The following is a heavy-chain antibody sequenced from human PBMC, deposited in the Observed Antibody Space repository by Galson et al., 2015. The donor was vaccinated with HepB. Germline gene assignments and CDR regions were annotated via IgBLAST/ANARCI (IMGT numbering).Heavy chain of an antibody. CDR3: AKDRDGYDSSGVFDY. J-gene: IGHJ4*02. D-gene: IGHD3-22*01. Sequence: SLRLSCAASGFTFSSYGMHWVRQAPGKGLEWVAVISYDGSNKYYADSVKGRFTISRDNSKNTLYLQMNSLRAEDTAVYYCAKDRDGYDSSGVFDYWGQGTLVTVSS. V-gene: IGHV3-30*18. CDR2: ISYDGSNK. CDR1: GFTFSSYG.